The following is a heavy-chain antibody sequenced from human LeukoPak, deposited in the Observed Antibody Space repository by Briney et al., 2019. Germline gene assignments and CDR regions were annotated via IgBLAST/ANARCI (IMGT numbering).Heavy chain of an antibody. Sequence: GGSLRLSCAASGFTFSSYARHWVRQAPGEGVEWGSAMSGSGGSTYYADSVKGRFTISRDNSTNTLYLQMNSLRAEDTAIYYCAKSEGGRCLLPSDYCGQGTLVTVSS. D-gene: IGHD2-15*01. CDR1: GFTFSSYA. CDR2: MSGSGGST. J-gene: IGHJ4*02. V-gene: IGHV3-23*01. CDR3: AKSEGGRCLLPSDY.